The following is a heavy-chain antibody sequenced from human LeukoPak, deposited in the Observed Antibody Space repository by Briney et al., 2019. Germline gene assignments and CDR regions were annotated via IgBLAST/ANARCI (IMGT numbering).Heavy chain of an antibody. Sequence: SETLSLTCAVYGGSFSGYYWSWIRQPPGKGLEWIGETNHSGSTNYNPSLKSRVTISVDTSKNQFSLKLSSVTAADTAVYYCASYDILTGFDYWGQGTLVTVSS. D-gene: IGHD3-9*01. CDR1: GGSFSGYY. CDR3: ASYDILTGFDY. J-gene: IGHJ4*02. CDR2: TNHSGST. V-gene: IGHV4-34*01.